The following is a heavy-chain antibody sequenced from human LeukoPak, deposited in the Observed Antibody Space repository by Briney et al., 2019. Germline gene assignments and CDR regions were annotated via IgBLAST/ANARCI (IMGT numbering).Heavy chain of an antibody. CDR2: IYYSGST. V-gene: IGHV4-39*01. Sequence: SETLSLTCTVSGGSISSSSYYWGWIRQPPGKGLEWIGSIYYSGSTYYNPSLKSRVTISVDTSKNQFSLKLSSVTAADTAVYYCARHVFCSSTSCYPFAFWFDPWGQGTLVTVSP. CDR3: ARHVFCSSTSCYPFAFWFDP. J-gene: IGHJ5*02. D-gene: IGHD2-2*01. CDR1: GGSISSSSYY.